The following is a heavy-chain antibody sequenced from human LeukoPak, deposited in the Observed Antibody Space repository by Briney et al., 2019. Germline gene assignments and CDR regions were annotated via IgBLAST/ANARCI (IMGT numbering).Heavy chain of an antibody. V-gene: IGHV4-39*01. CDR1: GGSIFSSNSY. Sequence: PSETLSLTCTVSGGSIFSSNSYWGWIRQPPGKGLEWIGSIYYSGNTYYNASLKSRVTISVDTSKNQFSLKLTSVTAADTAVYYCARVFGGPVSRRFDPWGQGTLVTVSS. CDR2: IYYSGNT. D-gene: IGHD4-23*01. CDR3: ARVFGGPVSRRFDP. J-gene: IGHJ5*02.